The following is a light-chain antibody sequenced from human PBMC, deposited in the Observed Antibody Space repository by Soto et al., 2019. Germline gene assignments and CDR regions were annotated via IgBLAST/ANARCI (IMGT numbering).Light chain of an antibody. CDR3: GTWDLTLSGFV. CDR2: ESN. CDR1: SSNIGNNY. V-gene: IGLV1-51*02. Sequence: QSVLTQPPSVSAAPGQKVTISCSGSSSNIGNNYVSWYQQLPGTAPKLLIYESNRRPSGIPDRFSGSKSGTSATLGITGLQTGDEADYYCGTWDLTLSGFVFGTGTKVTVL. J-gene: IGLJ1*01.